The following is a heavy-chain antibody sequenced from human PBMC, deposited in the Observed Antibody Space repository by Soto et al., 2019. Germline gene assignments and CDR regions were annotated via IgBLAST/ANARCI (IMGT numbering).Heavy chain of an antibody. V-gene: IGHV3-30*03. Sequence: GGSLRLSCAASGFTFSSYWMSWVRQAPGKGLEWVAVISYDGSNKYYADSVKGRFTISRDNSKNTLYLQMNSLRAEDTAVYYCVLGPQLGVITYYYYYGMDVWGQGTTVTVSS. D-gene: IGHD3-22*01. CDR1: GFTFSSYW. J-gene: IGHJ6*02. CDR3: VLGPQLGVITYYYYYGMDV. CDR2: ISYDGSNK.